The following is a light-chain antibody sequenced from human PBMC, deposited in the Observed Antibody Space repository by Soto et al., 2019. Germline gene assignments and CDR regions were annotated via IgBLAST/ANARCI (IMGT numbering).Light chain of an antibody. CDR2: DAS. CDR1: QDISRW. CDR3: QQYNAYYS. J-gene: IGKJ2*03. Sequence: DMQLTQSRSTLSASAGDRVTITCRASQDISRWLAWYQQKPGKAPVLLICDASTLQGGVPSRFSGTDSGTEFTLTISSLQPEDFANYYCQQYNAYYSFGQGTKVDIK. V-gene: IGKV1-5*01.